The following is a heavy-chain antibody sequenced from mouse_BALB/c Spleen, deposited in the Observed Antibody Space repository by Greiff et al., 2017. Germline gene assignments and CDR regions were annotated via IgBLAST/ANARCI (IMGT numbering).Heavy chain of an antibody. CDR3: ARWGYETWFAY. Sequence: EVKLVESGGGLVQPGGSRKLSCAASGFTFSSFGMHWVRQAPEKGLEWVAYISSGSSTIYYADTVKGRFTISRDNPKNTLFLQMTSLRSEDTAMYYCARWGYETWFAYWGQGTLVTVSA. V-gene: IGHV5-17*02. CDR2: ISSGSSTI. D-gene: IGHD2-10*02. CDR1: GFTFSSFG. J-gene: IGHJ3*01.